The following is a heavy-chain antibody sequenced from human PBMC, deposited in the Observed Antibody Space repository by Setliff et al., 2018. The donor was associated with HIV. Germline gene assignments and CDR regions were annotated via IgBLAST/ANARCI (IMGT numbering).Heavy chain of an antibody. Sequence: PGGSLRLSCEASGFPFNEFWMSWVRQAPGQGLEWVANIKEDGSEKFYVASVEGRFTISRDNTKGSLYLQMDSLGVEDTALYYCAREVYGSSSFNYWGRGTPVTVSS. CDR1: GFPFNEFW. CDR3: AREVYGSSSFNY. J-gene: IGHJ4*02. V-gene: IGHV3-7*03. D-gene: IGHD3-10*01. CDR2: IKEDGSEK.